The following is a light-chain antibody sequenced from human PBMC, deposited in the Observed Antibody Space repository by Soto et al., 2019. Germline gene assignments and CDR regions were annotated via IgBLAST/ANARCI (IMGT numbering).Light chain of an antibody. V-gene: IGLV3-21*02. Sequence: SYELTQPHSVSVAPGHTARITCGGNNIGSKSVHWYQQKPGQAPVLVVYDDSYRPSGIPERFSGSNSGNTATLTISRVEAGDEADYYCQVWDSRSDHPYVVFGGGTQLTVL. J-gene: IGLJ2*01. CDR2: DDS. CDR3: QVWDSRSDHPYVV. CDR1: NIGSKS.